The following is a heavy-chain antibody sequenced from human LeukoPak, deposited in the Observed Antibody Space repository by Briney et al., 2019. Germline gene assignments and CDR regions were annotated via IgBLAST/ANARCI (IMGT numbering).Heavy chain of an antibody. CDR3: ARGADYDFWSATRF. CDR1: GYTFTSYG. D-gene: IGHD3-3*01. V-gene: IGHV1-18*01. CDR2: ISAYNGNT. Sequence: ASVKVSCKASGYTFTSYGIRWVRQAPGQGLEWMGWISAYNGNTNYAQKLQGRVTMTTDTSTSTAYMELRSLRSDDTAVYYCARGADYDFWSATRFWGQGTLVTVSS. J-gene: IGHJ4*02.